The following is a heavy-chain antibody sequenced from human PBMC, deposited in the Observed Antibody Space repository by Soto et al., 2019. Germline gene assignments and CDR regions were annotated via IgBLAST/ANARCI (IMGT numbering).Heavy chain of an antibody. CDR3: ARGLPTLEWRLPTGFDY. Sequence: ASVNVSCKASGGTFSSYTISWVRQAPGQRLEWMGRIIPIIGIANYAQKFQGRVTITADKSTSTAYMELSSLRSEDTAVYYCARGLPTLEWRLPTGFDYWGQGTLVTVAS. CDR2: IIPIIGIA. D-gene: IGHD2-21*01. V-gene: IGHV1-69*02. J-gene: IGHJ4*02. CDR1: GGTFSSYT.